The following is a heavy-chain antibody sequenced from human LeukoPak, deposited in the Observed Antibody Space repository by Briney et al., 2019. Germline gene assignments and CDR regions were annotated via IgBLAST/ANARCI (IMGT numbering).Heavy chain of an antibody. D-gene: IGHD6-6*01. CDR3: AREGLRSIAARRGTRDYMDV. CDR1: GYTFTSYG. CDR2: ISAYNGNT. J-gene: IGHJ6*03. V-gene: IGHV1-18*01. Sequence: GASVKVSCKASGYTFTSYGISWVRQAPGQGLEWMGWISAYNGNTNYAQKLQGRVTMTTDTSTSTAYMELRSLRSDDTAVYYCAREGLRSIAARRGTRDYMDVWGKGTTVTVSS.